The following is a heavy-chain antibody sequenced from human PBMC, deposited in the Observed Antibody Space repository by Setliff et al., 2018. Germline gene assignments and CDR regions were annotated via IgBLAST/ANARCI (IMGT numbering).Heavy chain of an antibody. Sequence: SVKVSCKASGHIFNSYGISWVRQAPGKGLEWVGWISSYNDVTTYAQRFQGRVTLTKDTSTSAAYMELRSLRSDDSAVYYCAISTLSICSGGSCPNAFDVWGQGTMVTVSS. CDR1: GHIFNSYG. CDR3: AISTLSICSGGSCPNAFDV. D-gene: IGHD2-15*01. V-gene: IGHV1-18*01. CDR2: ISSYNDVT. J-gene: IGHJ3*01.